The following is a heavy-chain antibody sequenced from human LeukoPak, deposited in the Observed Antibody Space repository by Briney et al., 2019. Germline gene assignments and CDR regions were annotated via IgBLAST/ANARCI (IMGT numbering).Heavy chain of an antibody. CDR2: ISSISSYI. CDR1: GFTFSSYS. J-gene: IGHJ5*02. CDR3: ARDLGQYYDTSDNWFDP. V-gene: IGHV3-21*01. Sequence: TGGSLRLSCAASGFTFSSYSMNWVRQAPGKGLEWVSSISSISSYIYYADSVQGRFTISRDNAKNTLNLQMNSLRAEDTAVYYCARDLGQYYDTSDNWFDPWGQGTLVTVSS. D-gene: IGHD3-22*01.